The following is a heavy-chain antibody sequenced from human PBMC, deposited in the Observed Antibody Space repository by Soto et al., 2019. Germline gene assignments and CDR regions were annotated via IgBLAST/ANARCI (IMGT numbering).Heavy chain of an antibody. V-gene: IGHV1-69*02. Sequence: QVQLVQSGAEVKRPGSSVKVSCKASGDTFSFYSINWVRQAPGLGLEWMGRVNPIFGLSNYAQSFQGRVTMTADKSTSTAYMVISSLRSEDTAIYYCATSYGSGYRAFDYWGQGAQVIVSS. CDR2: VNPIFGLS. CDR1: GDTFSFYS. D-gene: IGHD3-10*01. CDR3: ATSYGSGYRAFDY. J-gene: IGHJ4*02.